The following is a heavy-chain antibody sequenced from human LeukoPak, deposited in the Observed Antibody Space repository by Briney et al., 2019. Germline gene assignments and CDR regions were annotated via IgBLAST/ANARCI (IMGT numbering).Heavy chain of an antibody. Sequence: GGSLRLSCAASGFTFDDYAMHWVRQAPGKGLEWVSGISWNSGSIGYADSVKGRFTISRGNAKNSLYLQMNSLRAEDMALYYCAKAGYDSSGYYYFDYWGQGTLVTVSS. CDR1: GFTFDDYA. J-gene: IGHJ4*02. CDR2: ISWNSGSI. V-gene: IGHV3-9*03. D-gene: IGHD3-22*01. CDR3: AKAGYDSSGYYYFDY.